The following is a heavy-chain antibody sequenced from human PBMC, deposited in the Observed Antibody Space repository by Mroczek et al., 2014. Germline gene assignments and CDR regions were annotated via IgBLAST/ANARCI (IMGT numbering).Heavy chain of an antibody. J-gene: IGHJ3*02. V-gene: IGHV5-51*03. CDR3: ARPFDYGGNSGEIHAFDI. CDR1: GYSFTSYW. Sequence: SGAEVKKPGESLKISCKGSGYSFTSYWIGWVRQMPGKGLEWMGIIYPGDSDTRYSPSFQGQVTISADKSISTAYLQWSSLKASDTAMYYCARPFDYGGNSGEIHAFDIWGQGTMVTVSS. D-gene: IGHD4-23*01. CDR2: IYPGDSDT.